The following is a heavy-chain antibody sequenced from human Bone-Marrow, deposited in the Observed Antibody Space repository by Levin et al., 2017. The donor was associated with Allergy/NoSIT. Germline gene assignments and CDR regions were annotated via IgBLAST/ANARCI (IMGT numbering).Heavy chain of an antibody. CDR1: GYSFTDYA. Sequence: GESLKISCKASGYSFTDYAMNWVRQAPGQGLEWIGWINTYIGNPTYAQGFTGRFFFSLDTSVSTAYLHISRLEPEDTAVYYCARVGNSAGHVDGFDVWGLGTMVTVSS. CDR2: INTYIGNP. D-gene: IGHD4-23*01. J-gene: IGHJ3*01. V-gene: IGHV7-4-1*02. CDR3: ARVGNSAGHVDGFDV.